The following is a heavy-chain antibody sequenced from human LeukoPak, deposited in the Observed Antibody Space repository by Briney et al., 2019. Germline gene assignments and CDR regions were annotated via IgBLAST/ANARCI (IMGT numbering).Heavy chain of an antibody. Sequence: HTGGSLRLSCAASGFTFSNYWMSWVRQAPGKGLEWVANIREDGSEKYYVDSVKGQFTISRDNAKNSLFLQMDSLRAEDTAVYYCARDLAGHYYGSGSSFDYWGQGTLVTVS. J-gene: IGHJ4*02. CDR3: ARDLAGHYYGSGSSFDY. V-gene: IGHV3-7*01. D-gene: IGHD3-10*01. CDR2: IREDGSEK. CDR1: GFTFSNYW.